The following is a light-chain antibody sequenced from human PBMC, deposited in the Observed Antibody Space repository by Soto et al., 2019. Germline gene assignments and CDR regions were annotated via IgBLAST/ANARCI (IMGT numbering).Light chain of an antibody. CDR1: ENVRTF. V-gene: IGKV3-11*01. J-gene: IGKJ5*01. CDR3: QQRHMWPIT. Sequence: EVVLTQSLATLSLSPGERATLSCRASENVRTFVDWYQQKPGQAPRLLIYGASNRATGIPARFSGSGSGTDFTLTISSLEPEDSAVYYCQQRHMWPITFGQGTRLEIK. CDR2: GAS.